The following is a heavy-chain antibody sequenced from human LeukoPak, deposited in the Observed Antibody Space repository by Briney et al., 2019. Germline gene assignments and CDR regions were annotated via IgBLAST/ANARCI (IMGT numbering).Heavy chain of an antibody. CDR3: ARRTVDEIDY. Sequence: ASVTVSCKASGYTFTSYYMHWVRQAPGQGLEWMGIINPSGGSTSYDKKFRSRVTMTRDTSTSTVYMELISLGSDETAVYYYARRTVDEIDYWGQGTLVSVSS. D-gene: IGHD3/OR15-3a*01. V-gene: IGHV1-46*01. CDR2: INPSGGST. J-gene: IGHJ4*02. CDR1: GYTFTSYY.